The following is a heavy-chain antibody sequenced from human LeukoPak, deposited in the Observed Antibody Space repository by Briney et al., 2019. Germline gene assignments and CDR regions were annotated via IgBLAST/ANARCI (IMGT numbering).Heavy chain of an antibody. Sequence: PGGSLRLSCAASGFTFDDYAMHWVRQAPGKGLEWVANIKQDGSEKYYVDSVKGRFTISRDNAKNSLYLQMNSLRAEDTAVYYCARVGDSSGYYYVDYYYGMDVWGQGTTVTVSS. J-gene: IGHJ6*02. CDR3: ARVGDSSGYYYVDYYYGMDV. CDR1: GFTFDDYA. CDR2: IKQDGSEK. D-gene: IGHD3-22*01. V-gene: IGHV3-7*01.